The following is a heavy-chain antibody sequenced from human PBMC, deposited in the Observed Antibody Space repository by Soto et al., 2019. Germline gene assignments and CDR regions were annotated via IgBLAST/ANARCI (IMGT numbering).Heavy chain of an antibody. D-gene: IGHD3-10*01. V-gene: IGHV3-48*01. CDR1: GFTFSSYS. CDR2: ISSSSSTI. Sequence: GGSLRLSCAASGFTFSSYSMNWVRQAPGKGLEWVSYISSSSSTIYYADSVKGRFTISRDNAKNSLYLQMNSLRAEDTAVYYCARAQPLLWFGELGNQNPSDYMDVWGKGTTVTVSS. CDR3: ARAQPLLWFGELGNQNPSDYMDV. J-gene: IGHJ6*03.